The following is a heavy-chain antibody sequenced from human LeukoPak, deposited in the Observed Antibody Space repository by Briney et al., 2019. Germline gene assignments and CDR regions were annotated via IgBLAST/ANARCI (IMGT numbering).Heavy chain of an antibody. V-gene: IGHV4-61*01. CDR1: GGSVSSGSYY. J-gene: IGHJ4*02. Sequence: SETLSLTCIVSGGSVSSGSYYWSWIRQPPGKELVWIGYIDYSGSAKYNPSLKSRVTVSVDTSKNQFSLKLSSVTAADTAVYFCARDSSIAAHYFDYWGQGTQVTVSS. CDR3: ARDSSIAAHYFDY. D-gene: IGHD6-6*01. CDR2: IDYSGSA.